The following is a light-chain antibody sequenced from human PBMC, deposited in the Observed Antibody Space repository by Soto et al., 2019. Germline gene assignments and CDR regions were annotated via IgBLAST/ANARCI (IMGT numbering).Light chain of an antibody. Sequence: EIVLTQSPATLSLSPGERATLSCRASQSLSKYLAWYQQKPGQAPRLLIYDASNRATGIPARFSGSGSGTDFTLTISSLEPEDFAVYYCQQRSNWRGTFGGGTKVE. J-gene: IGKJ4*01. CDR1: QSLSKY. V-gene: IGKV3-11*01. CDR2: DAS. CDR3: QQRSNWRGT.